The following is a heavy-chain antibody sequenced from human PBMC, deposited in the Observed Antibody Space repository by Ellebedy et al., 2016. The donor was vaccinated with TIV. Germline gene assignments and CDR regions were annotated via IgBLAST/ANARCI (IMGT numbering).Heavy chain of an antibody. CDR3: ARDGTGIVAPSYYYYMDV. D-gene: IGHD2-2*01. J-gene: IGHJ6*03. CDR2: INRDRGST. V-gene: IGHV3-74*01. Sequence: PGGSLRLSCAVSGFTFRDFWMHWVRQAPGKGLVWFSRINRDRGSTNYADSVKGRFTISRDNAKNTLYLQMNSLRAEDTAVYYCARDGTGIVAPSYYYYMDVWGKGTTVTVSS. CDR1: GFTFRDFW.